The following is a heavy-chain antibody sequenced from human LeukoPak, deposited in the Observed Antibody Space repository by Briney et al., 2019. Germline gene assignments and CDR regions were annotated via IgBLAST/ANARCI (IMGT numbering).Heavy chain of an antibody. J-gene: IGHJ6*03. CDR3: ARAGVPAAIEFYYYYYYMDV. D-gene: IGHD2-2*01. CDR2: IIPIFGTA. V-gene: IGHV1-69*05. Sequence: SVKVSCKASGGTFSSYAISWVRQAPGQGLEWMGGIIPIFGTANYAQKFQGRVTITTDESTSTAYMEMRSLRSEDTAVYYCARAGVPAAIEFYYYYYYMDVWGKGTTVTVSS. CDR1: GGTFSSYA.